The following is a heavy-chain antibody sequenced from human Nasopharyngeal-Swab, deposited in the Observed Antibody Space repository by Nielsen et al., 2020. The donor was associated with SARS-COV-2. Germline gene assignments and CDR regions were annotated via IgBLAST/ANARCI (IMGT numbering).Heavy chain of an antibody. J-gene: IGHJ6*02. CDR3: ARDRPNYGMDV. CDR2: IYYTGGT. CDR1: GGSITGYY. Sequence: SETLSLTCTVSGGSITGYYWSWIRQPPGKGLEWIGNIYYTGGTKYNPSLKSRVTISIDASKYQFSLKLTSVTAADTAVYYCARDRPNYGMDVWGRGTTVTVS. V-gene: IGHV4-59*01.